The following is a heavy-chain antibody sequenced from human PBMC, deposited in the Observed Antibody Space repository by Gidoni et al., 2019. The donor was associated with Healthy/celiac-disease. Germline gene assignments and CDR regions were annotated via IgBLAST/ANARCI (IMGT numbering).Heavy chain of an antibody. Sequence: QVQLVQSGAEVTKPGSSVTVSCKASGGPFSSYSISWVRQAPGQGLEWMGGIIPIFGTANYAQKFQGRVTITADESTSTAYMELSSLRSEDTAVYYCARGSGSYPPDHFDYWGQGTLVTVSS. V-gene: IGHV1-69*01. CDR2: IIPIFGTA. D-gene: IGHD1-26*01. CDR1: GGPFSSYS. J-gene: IGHJ4*02. CDR3: ARGSGSYPPDHFDY.